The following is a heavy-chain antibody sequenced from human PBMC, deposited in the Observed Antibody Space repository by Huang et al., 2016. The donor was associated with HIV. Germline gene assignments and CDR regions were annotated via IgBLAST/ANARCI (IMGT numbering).Heavy chain of an antibody. V-gene: IGHV3-21*01. CDR1: GFSSDSLA. CDR2: STASSSFK. D-gene: IGHD3-10*01. J-gene: IGHJ5*02. Sequence: DVQLVESGGGLVKPGGSLRLSCAASGFSSDSLAMHWVRQATGKGREWVGSSTASSSFKDYAGALTGRFTVSRDNAKNSLYLQMNSLRPEDTAVYYCVRENYGSGSTLHWFDPWGQGTLVTVSS. CDR3: VRENYGSGSTLHWFDP.